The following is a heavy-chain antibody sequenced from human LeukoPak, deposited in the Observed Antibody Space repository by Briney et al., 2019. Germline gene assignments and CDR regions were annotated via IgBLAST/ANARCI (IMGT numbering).Heavy chain of an antibody. J-gene: IGHJ4*02. CDR2: FDPEDGET. CDR3: ATSTDSWSGYPKPPVYYFDY. CDR1: GYTLTELS. D-gene: IGHD3-3*01. Sequence: ASVKVSCKVSGYTLTELSMHWVRQAPGKGLEWMGGFDPEDGETIYAQKFQGRVTMTEDTSTDTAYMELSSLRSEDTAVYYCATSTDSWSGYPKPPVYYFDYWGQGTLVTVSS. V-gene: IGHV1-24*01.